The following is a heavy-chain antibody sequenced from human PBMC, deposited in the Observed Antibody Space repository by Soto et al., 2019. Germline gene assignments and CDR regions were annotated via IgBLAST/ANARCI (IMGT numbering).Heavy chain of an antibody. Sequence: QVQLVQSGAEVKKPGSSVKVSCKASGGTFSSYTISWVRQAPGQGREWMGRIIPILGIANYAQKFQGRVTITADKSTGTAYMELSSLRSEDTAVYYCARDSGFEGYGYFDYWGQGTLVTVSS. D-gene: IGHD6-13*01. CDR2: IIPILGIA. CDR1: GGTFSSYT. J-gene: IGHJ4*02. V-gene: IGHV1-69*08. CDR3: ARDSGFEGYGYFDY.